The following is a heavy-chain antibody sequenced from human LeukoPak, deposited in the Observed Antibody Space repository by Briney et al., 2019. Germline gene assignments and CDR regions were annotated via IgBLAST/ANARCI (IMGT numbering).Heavy chain of an antibody. Sequence: PSETLSLTCAVSGDSINSSNWWSWVRQPPGKGMEWIGEIYHSGSTNYNPSLKSRVTLSIDKSQNQFSLKLNSVTAADTAVYYCARDIGMLYDYWGQGTLVTVSS. J-gene: IGHJ4*02. V-gene: IGHV4-4*02. CDR2: IYHSGST. CDR1: GDSINSSNW. D-gene: IGHD2-8*01. CDR3: ARDIGMLYDY.